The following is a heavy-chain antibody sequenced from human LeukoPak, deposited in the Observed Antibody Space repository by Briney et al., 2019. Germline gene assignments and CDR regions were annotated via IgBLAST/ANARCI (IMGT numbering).Heavy chain of an antibody. Sequence: SGGSLRLSCEASGFRFSSFAMSWVRQTPGKGLEWVSSVSSSGGIPHYADAVKGRFTISRGNSQNTLYLHMNSLRGEDTAVYYCAKDKDSTSSNGFNHWGQGTLVTVSS. CDR3: AKDKDSTSSNGFNH. V-gene: IGHV3-23*01. CDR2: VSSSGGIP. J-gene: IGHJ4*02. CDR1: GFRFSSFA. D-gene: IGHD2-8*01.